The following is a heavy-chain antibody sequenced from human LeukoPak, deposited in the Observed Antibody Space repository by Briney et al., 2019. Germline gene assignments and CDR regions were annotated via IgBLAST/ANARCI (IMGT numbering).Heavy chain of an antibody. CDR3: ARDQWERYYFDS. CDR1: GGSISSGDYY. D-gene: IGHD1-1*01. CDR2: IYYRGST. V-gene: IGHV4-30-4*08. J-gene: IGHJ4*02. Sequence: SSETLSLTCTVSGGSISSGDYYWSWIRQPPGKGLEWIGNIYYRGSTYYNPSLKSRLSISVDTSKTQFSLKLNSVTAADTAVYYCARDQWERYYFDSWGQGTLVTVSS.